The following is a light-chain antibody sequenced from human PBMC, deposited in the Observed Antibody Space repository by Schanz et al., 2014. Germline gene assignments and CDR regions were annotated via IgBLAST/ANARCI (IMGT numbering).Light chain of an antibody. J-gene: IGKJ4*01. CDR2: AAS. CDR1: QDISNY. CDR3: QKYNSAPLT. Sequence: DIQMTQSPSSLSASVGDRVTITCRASQDISNYLAWYQQKPGKVPKLLMYAASTLESGVPFRFSGSGSGTDFTLAISSLQPEDVATYYCQKYNSAPLTFGGGTKVEIK. V-gene: IGKV1-27*01.